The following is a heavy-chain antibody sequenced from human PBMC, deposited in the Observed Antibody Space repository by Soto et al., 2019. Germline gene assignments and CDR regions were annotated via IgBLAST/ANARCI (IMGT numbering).Heavy chain of an antibody. CDR1: GGSISSYY. CDR3: ARSGSGSYSPYYYYGMDV. CDR2: VYYSGST. Sequence: SETLSLTCTVSGGSISSYYWSWIRQPPGKGLEWIGYVYYSGSTNYNPSLKSRVTISVDTSKNQFSLKLSSVTAADTAVYYCARSGSGSYSPYYYYGMDVWGQGTTVTVSS. V-gene: IGHV4-59*08. J-gene: IGHJ6*02. D-gene: IGHD3-10*01.